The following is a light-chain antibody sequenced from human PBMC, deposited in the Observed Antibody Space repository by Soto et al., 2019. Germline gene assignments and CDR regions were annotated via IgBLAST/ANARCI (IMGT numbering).Light chain of an antibody. CDR1: QTGNSNY. CDR3: QQYGTSPWT. V-gene: IGKV3-20*01. J-gene: IGKJ1*01. CDR2: AAS. Sequence: EIVLTQSPGTLSLSPGESATLSCRASQTGNSNYLAWYQQKPGQSPRLLIYAASSGAPGISDRFSGSGSGTDFTLTIYSLEPEDFAVYYCQQYGTSPWTFGQGTKVDMK.